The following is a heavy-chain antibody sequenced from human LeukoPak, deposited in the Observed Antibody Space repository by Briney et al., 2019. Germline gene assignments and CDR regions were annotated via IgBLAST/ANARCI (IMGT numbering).Heavy chain of an antibody. CDR2: IDHSGIT. CDR1: RESFSDYY. CDR3: ARGPVGPYDSSGYYLDY. J-gene: IGHJ4*02. D-gene: IGHD3-22*01. Sequence: SETLSLTCSVYRESFSDYYWTWIRQPPGKGLEWIGEIDHSGITNYNPSLKSRVTISGDTSKNQFSLKLSSVTAADTAVYYCARGPVGPYDSSGYYLDYWGQGTLVTVSS. V-gene: IGHV4-34*01.